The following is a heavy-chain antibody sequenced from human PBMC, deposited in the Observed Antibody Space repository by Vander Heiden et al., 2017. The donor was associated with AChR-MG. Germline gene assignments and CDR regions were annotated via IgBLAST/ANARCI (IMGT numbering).Heavy chain of an antibody. D-gene: IGHD3-10*01. CDR1: GFTFDDYG. V-gene: IGHV3-20*01. CDR2: INWNGGST. CDR3: ARLPFGELLVSDIDWYFDL. Sequence: EVQLVESGGGVVRPGGSLRLSCAASGFTFDDYGMSWVRQAPGKGLEWVSGINWNGGSTGYADSVKGRFTISRDNAKNSLYLQMNSLRAEDTALYHCARLPFGELLVSDIDWYFDLWGRGTLVTVSS. J-gene: IGHJ2*01.